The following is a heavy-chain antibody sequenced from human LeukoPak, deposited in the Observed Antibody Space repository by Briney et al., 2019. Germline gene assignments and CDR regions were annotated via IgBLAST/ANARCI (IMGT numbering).Heavy chain of an antibody. Sequence: GESLKISCKGSGYSFTSYWIGWVRQMPGKGPEWMGIIYPGDSDTRYSPSFQGQVTISADKSISTAYLQWSSLKASDTAMYYCARLGSYDSSGYYYGYFDYWGQGTLVTVSS. V-gene: IGHV5-51*01. D-gene: IGHD3-22*01. CDR1: GYSFTSYW. J-gene: IGHJ4*01. CDR3: ARLGSYDSSGYYYGYFDY. CDR2: IYPGDSDT.